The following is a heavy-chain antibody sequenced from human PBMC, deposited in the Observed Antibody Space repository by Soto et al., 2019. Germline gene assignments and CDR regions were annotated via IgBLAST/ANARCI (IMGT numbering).Heavy chain of an antibody. V-gene: IGHV3-15*07. CDR3: TTENWFDP. J-gene: IGHJ5*02. CDR2: IKSKTDGEKT. CDR1: CFTFSNAW. Sequence: GGSPRLSFAASCFTFSNAWMNWVRQATGKGREWVGRIKSKTDGEKTDYAAPVKGRFTISRDDSKNTLYLQMNSLKTEDTAVYYCTTENWFDPWGQGTLVTVSS.